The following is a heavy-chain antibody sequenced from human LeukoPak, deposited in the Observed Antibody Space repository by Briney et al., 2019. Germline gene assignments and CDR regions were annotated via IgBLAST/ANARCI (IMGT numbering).Heavy chain of an antibody. CDR2: ISSNGGST. Sequence: PGGSLRLSCSASGITFSSYAMHWVRQAPGKGLEYVSAISSNGGSTYYADSVKGRFTISRDNSKNTLYLQMSSLRAEDTAVYYCVTGPVVPAAPFYFDYWGQGTLVTVSS. V-gene: IGHV3-64D*06. D-gene: IGHD2-2*01. J-gene: IGHJ4*02. CDR3: VTGPVVPAAPFYFDY. CDR1: GITFSSYA.